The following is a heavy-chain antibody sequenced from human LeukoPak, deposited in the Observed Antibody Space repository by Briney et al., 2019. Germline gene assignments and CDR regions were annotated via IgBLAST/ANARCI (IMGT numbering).Heavy chain of an antibody. CDR3: AGVYPDNVALAVKVRWYYFDY. D-gene: IGHD6-19*01. V-gene: IGHV3-74*01. CDR1: GFTFSSYW. J-gene: IGHJ4*02. Sequence: PGPSLRLSCAASGFTFSSYWMQCVRHAPRKGLVWVSPINSDASSTTHAYSVKGRFTISRDNAKNTRYLHINSLRAEDMAVYDCAGVYPDNVALAVKVRWYYFDYWGRGTLVTVSS. CDR2: INSDASST.